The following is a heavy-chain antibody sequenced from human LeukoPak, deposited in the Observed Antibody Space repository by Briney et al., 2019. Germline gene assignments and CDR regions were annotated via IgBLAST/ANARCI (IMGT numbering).Heavy chain of an antibody. V-gene: IGHV1-24*01. D-gene: IGHD4-17*01. Sequence: ASVKVSCKVSGYTLTELSMHWVRQAPGKGLEWMGGFDPEDGETIYAQKFQGRVTMTEDTSTDTAYMELGSLRSEDTAVYYCATSGSDYGDYPNWFDPWGQGTLVTVSS. CDR3: ATSGSDYGDYPNWFDP. CDR2: FDPEDGET. CDR1: GYTLTELS. J-gene: IGHJ5*02.